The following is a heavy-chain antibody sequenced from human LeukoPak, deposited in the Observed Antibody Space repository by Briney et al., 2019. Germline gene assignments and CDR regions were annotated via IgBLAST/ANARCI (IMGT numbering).Heavy chain of an antibody. V-gene: IGHV4-59*01. Sequence: SETLSLTCTVSGDSIGSYSWNWIRQPPGKGLEWIGYIYYSGNTNYNPSLKSRVTISVDTSKNQFSLKLSSVTAADTAVYYCARDIYDTSTYYYIDAFDIWGQGTMVTVSS. D-gene: IGHD3-22*01. J-gene: IGHJ3*02. CDR1: GDSIGSYS. CDR2: IYYSGNT. CDR3: ARDIYDTSTYYYIDAFDI.